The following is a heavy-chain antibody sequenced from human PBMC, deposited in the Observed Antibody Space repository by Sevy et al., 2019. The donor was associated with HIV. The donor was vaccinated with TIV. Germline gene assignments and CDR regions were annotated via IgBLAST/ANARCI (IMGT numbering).Heavy chain of an antibody. V-gene: IGHV3-48*03. J-gene: IGHJ3*02. CDR2: ISSSGSTI. CDR1: GFTFSSYE. CDR3: AGSSYYAFDI. D-gene: IGHD2-15*01. Sequence: GGSLRLSCAASGFTFSSYEMNWVRQAPGKGLEWVSYISSSGSTIYYADSVKGRFTISRDNAKNSLYLQMNSLRAEETAVYYCAGSSYYAFDIWGQGTMVTVSS.